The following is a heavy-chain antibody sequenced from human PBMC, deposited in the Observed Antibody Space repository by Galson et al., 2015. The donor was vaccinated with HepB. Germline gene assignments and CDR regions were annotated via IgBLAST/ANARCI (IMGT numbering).Heavy chain of an antibody. Sequence: SVKVSCKASGYTFTGYYMHWVRQAPGQGLEWMGWINPNSGGTNYAQKFQGWVTMTRDTSISTAYMELSRLRSDDTAVYYCARARGIAAAGSRLWMDVWGQGTTVTVSS. CDR2: INPNSGGT. CDR1: GYTFTGYY. V-gene: IGHV1-2*04. J-gene: IGHJ6*02. D-gene: IGHD6-13*01. CDR3: ARARGIAAAGSRLWMDV.